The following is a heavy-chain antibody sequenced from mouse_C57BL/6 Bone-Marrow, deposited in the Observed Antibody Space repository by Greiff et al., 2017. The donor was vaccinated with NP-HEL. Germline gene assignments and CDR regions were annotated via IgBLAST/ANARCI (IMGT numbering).Heavy chain of an antibody. CDR1: GYTFTDYY. V-gene: IGHV1-75*01. J-gene: IGHJ1*03. D-gene: IGHD1-1*01. CDR3: ARDWPHYYGSSHYWYFDV. Sequence: VQLVESGPELVKPGASVKISCKASGYTFTDYYINWVKQRPGQGLEWIGWIFPGSGSTYYNEKFKGKATLTVDKSSSTAYMLLSSLTSEDSAVYFCARDWPHYYGSSHYWYFDVWGTGTTVTVSS. CDR2: IFPGSGST.